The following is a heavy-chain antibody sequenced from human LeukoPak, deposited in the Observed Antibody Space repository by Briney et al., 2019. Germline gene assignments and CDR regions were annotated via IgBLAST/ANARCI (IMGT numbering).Heavy chain of an antibody. CDR3: ARDVTLAYCGGDCYPYFDY. D-gene: IGHD2-21*01. J-gene: IGHJ4*02. CDR2: INPNSGGT. CDR1: GYTFTGYY. V-gene: IGHV1-2*02. Sequence: ASVKVSCKASGYTFTGYYMHWVRQAPGQGLEWMGWINPNSGGTNYAQKFQGRVTMTRDTSISTAYMELSRLRSDDTAVYYCARDVTLAYCGGDCYPYFDYWGQGTLVTVSS.